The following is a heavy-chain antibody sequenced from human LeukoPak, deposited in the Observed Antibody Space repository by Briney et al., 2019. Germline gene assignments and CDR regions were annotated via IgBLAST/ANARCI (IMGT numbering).Heavy chain of an antibody. Sequence: SETLSPTCAVSDYSITSDYYWGWIRQPPGKGLEWIGSIYHSGSTYYNPSLKSRVTISVDTSKNQFSLKLTPVTAADTAVYYCAREGSTSGTNWFDPWGQGTLVTVSS. CDR3: AREGSTSGTNWFDP. D-gene: IGHD3-10*01. CDR2: IYHSGST. CDR1: DYSITSDYY. J-gene: IGHJ5*02. V-gene: IGHV4-38-2*02.